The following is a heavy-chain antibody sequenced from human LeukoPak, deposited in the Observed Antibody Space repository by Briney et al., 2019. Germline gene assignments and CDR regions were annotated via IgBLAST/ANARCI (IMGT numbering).Heavy chain of an antibody. V-gene: IGHV4-39*01. D-gene: IGHD3-22*01. CDR1: GGSISSSSYY. J-gene: IGHJ4*02. CDR3: TRRVRDSSPGLYFDY. CDR2: IYYSGST. Sequence: PSETLSLTCTVSGGSISSSSYYWGWIRQPPGKGLEWIGSIYYSGSTYYNPSLKSRVTISVDTSKNQFSLKLSSVTAADTAVYYCTRRVRDSSPGLYFDYWGQGTLVTVSS.